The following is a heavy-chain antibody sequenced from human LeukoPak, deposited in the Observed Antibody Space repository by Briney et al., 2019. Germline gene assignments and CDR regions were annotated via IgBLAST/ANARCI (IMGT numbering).Heavy chain of an antibody. CDR2: IEQDGIKK. V-gene: IGHV3-7*01. CDR3: ARGRGIAL. Sequence: GESLRLSCATSGFTLSNYWMNWVRQAPGKGLEWVANIEQDGIKKNYVDSVKGRFTISRDNVKNSIYLQMNSLRADDTAVYYCARGRGIALWGQGTLVTVCS. D-gene: IGHD6-13*01. J-gene: IGHJ4*02. CDR1: GFTLSNYW.